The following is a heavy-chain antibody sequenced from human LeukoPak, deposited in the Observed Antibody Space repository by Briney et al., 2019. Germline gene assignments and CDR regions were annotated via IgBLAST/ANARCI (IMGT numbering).Heavy chain of an antibody. CDR1: GYTFTSYG. J-gene: IGHJ4*02. Sequence: ASVTVSCKASGYTFTSYGISWVRQAPGQGLEWMGWISAYNGNTNYAQKLQGRVTMTTDTSTSTAYMELRSLRSDGTAVYDCARVQFKPHYGDYGYWGQGALVTVSS. D-gene: IGHD4-17*01. CDR3: ARVQFKPHYGDYGY. CDR2: ISAYNGNT. V-gene: IGHV1-18*01.